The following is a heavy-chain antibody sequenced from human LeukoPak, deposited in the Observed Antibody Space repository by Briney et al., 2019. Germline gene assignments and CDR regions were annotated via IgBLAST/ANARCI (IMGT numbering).Heavy chain of an antibody. CDR2: ISGSGGST. Sequence: GGSLRLSCAASGFTLSSYAMSWVRQAPGKGLEWVSAISGSGGSTYYADSVKGRFTISRDNSKNTLYLQMNSLRAEDTAVYYCAKTYSDFWSGYYTVDYYMDVWGKGTAVTVSS. V-gene: IGHV3-23*01. CDR1: GFTLSSYA. CDR3: AKTYSDFWSGYYTVDYYMDV. D-gene: IGHD3-3*01. J-gene: IGHJ6*03.